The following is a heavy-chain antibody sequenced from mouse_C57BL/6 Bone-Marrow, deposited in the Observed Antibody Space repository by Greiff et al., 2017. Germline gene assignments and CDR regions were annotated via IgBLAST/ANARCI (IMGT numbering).Heavy chain of an antibody. J-gene: IGHJ3*01. CDR2: IDPNSGGT. D-gene: IGHD3-2*02. CDR3: ASAGTAQSTWAWFAY. Sequence: QVQLKQPGAELVKPGASVKLSCKASGYTFTSYWMHWVKQRPGRGLEWIGRIDPNSGGTKYNEKFKSKATLTVDKPSSTAYMQLNSLTSEDSAVYYFASAGTAQSTWAWFAYEGRGTLVTVTA. V-gene: IGHV1-72*01. CDR1: GYTFTSYW.